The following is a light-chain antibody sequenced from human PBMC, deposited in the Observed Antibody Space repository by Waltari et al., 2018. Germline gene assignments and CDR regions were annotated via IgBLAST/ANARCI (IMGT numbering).Light chain of an antibody. V-gene: IGKV1-16*02. CDR1: QGISNN. CDR3: QQYNSYPLT. CDR2: GAS. J-gene: IGKJ4*01. Sequence: DIQMTQSPSSLSASVGDRVTITCRANQGISNNLAWFQQKPGTAPKSLIYGASTLQTWVPSKFSGNGFRTEFTLTISSLQPEDSGIYYCQQYNSYPLTFGGGTTVEIK.